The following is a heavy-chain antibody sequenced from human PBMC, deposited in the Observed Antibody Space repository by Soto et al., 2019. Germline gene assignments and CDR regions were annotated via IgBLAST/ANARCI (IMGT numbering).Heavy chain of an antibody. CDR1: GGTFSTSA. V-gene: IGHV1-69*01. CDR3: AREPCSTISCSNSDYYYGMDL. CDR2: IIPFLAAS. Sequence: QVQLVQSGAEVKKPGSSVKVSCKASGGTFSTSALAWVRQAPGQGLEWMGGIIPFLAASTYAQKFQGRVTIAADESTSTATIELSRLRAEGTAGYFWAREPCSTISCSNSDYYYGMDLWGQGTTVTVSS. J-gene: IGHJ6*02. D-gene: IGHD2-2*01.